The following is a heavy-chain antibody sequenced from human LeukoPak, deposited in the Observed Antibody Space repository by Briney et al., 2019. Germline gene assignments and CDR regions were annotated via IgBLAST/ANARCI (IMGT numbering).Heavy chain of an antibody. CDR1: GDSVSSNSAA. CDR2: TYYRSKWYN. Sequence: SQTLSLTCAISGDSVSSNSAAWNWIRQSPSRGLEWLGRTYYRSKWYNDFAISVKSRIAINPDTSKNQFSLQLNSVTPEDTAVYYCAKGRGSYYGMDVWGQGTTVTVSS. CDR3: AKGRGSYYGMDV. J-gene: IGHJ6*02. V-gene: IGHV6-1*01.